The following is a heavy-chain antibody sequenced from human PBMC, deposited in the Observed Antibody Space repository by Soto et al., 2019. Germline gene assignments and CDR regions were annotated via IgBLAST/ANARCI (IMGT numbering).Heavy chain of an antibody. V-gene: IGHV3-30-3*01. J-gene: IGHJ4*02. D-gene: IGHD6-13*01. CDR3: ARDQTGITTAGGGRIDH. CDR1: GFTFSTHA. CDR2: VSFDGSNK. Sequence: GGSLRLSCAASGFTFSTHAMHWVRQAPGKGLECVAIVSFDGSNKYYADSVRGRFTISRDNSKNTLYLQMSGLTPEDTAFYYCARDQTGITTAGGGRIDHWGQGTLVTVSS.